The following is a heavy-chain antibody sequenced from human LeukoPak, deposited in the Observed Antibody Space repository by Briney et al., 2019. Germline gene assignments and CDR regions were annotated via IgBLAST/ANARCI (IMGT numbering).Heavy chain of an antibody. CDR3: AKAYCGGDCPWGSFDY. J-gene: IGHJ4*02. V-gene: IGHV3-23*01. CDR2: ISGSGGST. CDR1: GFTFSSYA. Sequence: GGSLRLSCAASGFTFSSYAMSWVSQAPGKGLEWVSAISGSGGSTYYADSVKGRFTISSDNSKNTLYLQMNSLRAEDTAVYYCAKAYCGGDCPWGSFDYWGQGTLVTVSS. D-gene: IGHD2-21*02.